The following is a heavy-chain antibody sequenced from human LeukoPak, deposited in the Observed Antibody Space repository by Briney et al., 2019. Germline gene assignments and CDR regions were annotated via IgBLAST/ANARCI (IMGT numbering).Heavy chain of an antibody. CDR2: IYYSGST. D-gene: IGHD6-13*01. Sequence: SETLSLTCTVSGGSISSYYWSWIRQPPGKGLEWIGYIYYSGSTNYNPSLKSRVTISGDTSKNQFSLQLNSVTPEDTAVYYCAREGSYSSSWYLSPLSYYYMDVWGKGTTVTISS. CDR3: AREGSYSSSWYLSPLSYYYMDV. J-gene: IGHJ6*03. CDR1: GGSISSYY. V-gene: IGHV4-59*12.